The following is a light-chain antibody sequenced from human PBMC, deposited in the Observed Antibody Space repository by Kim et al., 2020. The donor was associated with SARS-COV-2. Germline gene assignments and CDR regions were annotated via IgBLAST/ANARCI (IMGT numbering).Light chain of an antibody. Sequence: AIQLTQSPSSLSASIGDRVTITCRASQGISSALAWYQQKPGKPPKLLIYDASSLESGVPSRFSGSGSGTDFTLTISNLQPEDFATYYCQQFNSYPLTFGRGTKVDIK. V-gene: IGKV1-13*02. CDR1: QGISSA. CDR3: QQFNSYPLT. CDR2: DAS. J-gene: IGKJ4*01.